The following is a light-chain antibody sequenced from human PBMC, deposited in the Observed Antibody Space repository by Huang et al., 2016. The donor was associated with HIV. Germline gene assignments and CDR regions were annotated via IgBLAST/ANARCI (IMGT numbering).Light chain of an antibody. V-gene: IGKV1-33*01. Sequence: DIQMTQSPSSLSASVGDRVTITCQASQDIRKYLNWYQQKPGKAPNLLIYDASNLQTGVPSRFGGGGSGTDFTFTISSLQHEDIATYYCQQSDSLPYTFGQGTKLEIK. CDR2: DAS. J-gene: IGKJ2*01. CDR1: QDIRKY. CDR3: QQSDSLPYT.